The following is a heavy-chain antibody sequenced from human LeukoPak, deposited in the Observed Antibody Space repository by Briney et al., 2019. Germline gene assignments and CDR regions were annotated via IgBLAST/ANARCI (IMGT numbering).Heavy chain of an antibody. V-gene: IGHV4-59*01. CDR3: ARGYYLGY. J-gene: IGHJ4*02. CDR2: IYSSGST. Sequence: SETLSLTCAVYGGSFSGCYWSWIRQPPGKGLEWIGYIYSSGSTNYNPSLKSRVTISVDTSKNQFSLKLSSVTAADTAVYYCARGYYLGYWGQGALVTVSS. CDR1: GGSFSGCY.